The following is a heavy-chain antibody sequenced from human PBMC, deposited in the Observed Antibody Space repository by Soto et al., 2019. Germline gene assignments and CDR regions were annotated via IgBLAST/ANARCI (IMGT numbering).Heavy chain of an antibody. Sequence: GGSLRLSCAASGFTFSSYGMHWVRQAPGKGLEWVAVISHDGSNKYHADSLKGRFTISRDNSKNTLYLQMNSLRADDTAVYYCTKDRFPSGWSSIGYWGQGIQVTVSS. CDR1: GFTFSSYG. CDR2: ISHDGSNK. J-gene: IGHJ4*02. CDR3: TKDRFPSGWSSIGY. D-gene: IGHD6-19*01. V-gene: IGHV3-30*18.